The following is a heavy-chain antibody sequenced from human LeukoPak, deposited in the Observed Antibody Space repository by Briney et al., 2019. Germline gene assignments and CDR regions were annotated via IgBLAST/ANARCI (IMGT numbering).Heavy chain of an antibody. Sequence: SETLSLTCTVSDGSISSSNYYWAWIRQPPGKGLEWIANIFYTGSTYYNPSLKSRVTISIDTSKNQFSLRLNSVTATDTAVYYCARLNKPGWFDPWGQGTLVTVSS. D-gene: IGHD1-14*01. V-gene: IGHV4-39*01. CDR1: DGSISSSNYY. J-gene: IGHJ5*02. CDR3: ARLNKPGWFDP. CDR2: IFYTGST.